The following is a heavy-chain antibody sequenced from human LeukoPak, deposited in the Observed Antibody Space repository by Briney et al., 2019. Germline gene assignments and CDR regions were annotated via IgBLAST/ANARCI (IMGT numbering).Heavy chain of an antibody. CDR3: AREIVVVPAADFLFDP. D-gene: IGHD2-2*01. CDR2: ISSSSSTI. Sequence: GGSLRLSCAASGFTFSSYSMNWVRQAPGKGLELVSYISSSSSTIYYVDSVKGRFTISRDNAKNSLYLQMNSLRAEDTAVYYCAREIVVVPAADFLFDPWGQGTLVTVSS. J-gene: IGHJ5*02. V-gene: IGHV3-48*01. CDR1: GFTFSSYS.